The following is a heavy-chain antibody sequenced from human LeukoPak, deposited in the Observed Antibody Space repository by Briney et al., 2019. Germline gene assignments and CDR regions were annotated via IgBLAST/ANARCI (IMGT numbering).Heavy chain of an antibody. CDR3: ARFASGWNYYYGMDV. D-gene: IGHD2-15*01. Sequence: ASVKVSCKASGYTFTSYDINWVRQAAGQGLEWMGWMNPNSGNTGYAQKFQGRVTMTRNTSISTAYMELSSLGSEDTAVYYCARFASGWNYYYGMDVWGQGTTVTVSS. CDR1: GYTFTSYD. CDR2: MNPNSGNT. V-gene: IGHV1-8*01. J-gene: IGHJ6*02.